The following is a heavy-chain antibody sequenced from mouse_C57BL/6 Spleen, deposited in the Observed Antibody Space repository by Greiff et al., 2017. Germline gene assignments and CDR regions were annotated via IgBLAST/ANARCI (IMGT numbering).Heavy chain of an antibody. Sequence: EVKVVESGGGLVKPGGSLKLSCAASGFTFSSYAMSWVRQTPEKRLEWVATISDGGSYTYYPDNVKGRFTISRDNAKNNLYLQMSHLKAEDTAMYYCTRDRAGYYFDYWGQGTTLTVSS. D-gene: IGHD3-1*01. CDR1: GFTFSSYA. V-gene: IGHV5-4*01. CDR3: TRDRAGYYFDY. J-gene: IGHJ2*01. CDR2: ISDGGSYT.